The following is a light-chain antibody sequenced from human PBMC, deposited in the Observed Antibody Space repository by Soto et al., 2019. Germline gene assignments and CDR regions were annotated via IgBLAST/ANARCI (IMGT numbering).Light chain of an antibody. V-gene: IGKV3-15*01. CDR3: QQYNNWWT. J-gene: IGKJ1*01. CDR2: GAS. CDR1: QSVSNN. Sequence: EIVMTQSAATLSVSPGERATLSCRASQSVSNNLACYQKKPGQAPRLLIYGASTRATGIPARCSGGGSGTEFTLTISSLQYEDFAVYYCQQYNNWWTFGQGTRVEIK.